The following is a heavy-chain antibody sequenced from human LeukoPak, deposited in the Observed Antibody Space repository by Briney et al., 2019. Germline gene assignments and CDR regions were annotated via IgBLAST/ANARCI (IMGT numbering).Heavy chain of an antibody. D-gene: IGHD6-19*01. Sequence: GGSLRLSCSASGLTFSNYGMHWVRQAPGKGLEGVAFIRYDGSDKYFAEAVKGRFTISRDNSKNMLHLQMNSLRAEDTAVYYCAKGRGSSGYIYFDYWGQGTLVTVSS. V-gene: IGHV3-30*02. CDR2: IRYDGSDK. CDR1: GLTFSNYG. J-gene: IGHJ4*02. CDR3: AKGRGSSGYIYFDY.